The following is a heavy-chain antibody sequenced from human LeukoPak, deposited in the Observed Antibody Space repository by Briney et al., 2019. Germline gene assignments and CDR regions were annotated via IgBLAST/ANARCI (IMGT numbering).Heavy chain of an antibody. D-gene: IGHD3-10*01. V-gene: IGHV1-69*13. J-gene: IGHJ6*03. Sequence: SVKVSCKASGGTLSSYAISWVRQAPGQGLEWMGGIIPIFGTANHAQKLQGRVTITADASTSTAYMELSSLRSEDTAVYYCARGYYYGSGSYYNHPGGYYYYYMDVWGKGTTVTVSS. CDR1: GGTLSSYA. CDR2: IIPIFGTA. CDR3: ARGYYYGSGSYYNHPGGYYYYYMDV.